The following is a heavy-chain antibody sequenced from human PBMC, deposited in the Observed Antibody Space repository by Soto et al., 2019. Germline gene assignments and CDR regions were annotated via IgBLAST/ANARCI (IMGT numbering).Heavy chain of an antibody. Sequence: PSETLSLTCTVSGGSISSGGNYWSWIRQHFGKGLEWIGNFYYSGSPYYTPSLKSPVTISVDRSKNQFSLKLRSVTAADTAVYYCARAPTLGVVAATLSRMDVWGQGTTVTVSS. CDR3: ARAPTLGVVAATLSRMDV. CDR2: FYYSGSP. CDR1: GGSISSGGNY. V-gene: IGHV4-31*02. J-gene: IGHJ6*02. D-gene: IGHD2-15*01.